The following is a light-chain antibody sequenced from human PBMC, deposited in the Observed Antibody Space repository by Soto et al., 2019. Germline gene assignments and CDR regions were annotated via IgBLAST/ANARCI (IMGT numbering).Light chain of an antibody. CDR2: GAS. CDR3: HQYGCSPLMS. J-gene: IGKJ5*01. Sequence: TPSDGNMSLYRKNVAPGGRRIVQTVSITYLTGYQQKPGQAPRLLIFGASTRATGIPDRFFCSCSGRAVSLIIIGLEHADFAVYYCHQYGCSPLMSFGQGTRLEI. CDR1: QTVSITY. V-gene: IGKV3-20*01.